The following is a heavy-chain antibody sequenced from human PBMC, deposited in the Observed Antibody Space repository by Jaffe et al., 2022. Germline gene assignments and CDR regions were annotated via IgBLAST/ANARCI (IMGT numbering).Heavy chain of an antibody. CDR3: ARDEVDLTTGYYYYYMDV. V-gene: IGHV3-48*03. CDR2: ISSSGSTI. J-gene: IGHJ6*03. D-gene: IGHD3-9*01. Sequence: EVQLVESGGGLVQPGGSLRLSCAASGFTFSSYEMNWVRQAPGKGLEWVSYISSSGSTIYYADSVKGRFTISRDNAKNSLYLQMNSLRAEDTAVYYCARDEVDLTTGYYYYYMDVWGKGTTVTVSS. CDR1: GFTFSSYE.